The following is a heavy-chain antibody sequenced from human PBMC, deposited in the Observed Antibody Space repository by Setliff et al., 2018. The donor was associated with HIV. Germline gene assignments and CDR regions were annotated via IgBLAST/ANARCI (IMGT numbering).Heavy chain of an antibody. CDR3: ARDGARTVGANTPDAFDI. CDR1: GFTVSNYW. Sequence: GGSLRLSCAASGFTVSNYWMSWVRQAPGKGLEWVANINQDGSEKYYVDSVKGRFTISRDNAKNSLYLEMNSLRAEDTAVYYCARDGARTVGANTPDAFDIWGQGTMVTVSS. CDR2: INQDGSEK. V-gene: IGHV3-7*03. J-gene: IGHJ3*02. D-gene: IGHD1-26*01.